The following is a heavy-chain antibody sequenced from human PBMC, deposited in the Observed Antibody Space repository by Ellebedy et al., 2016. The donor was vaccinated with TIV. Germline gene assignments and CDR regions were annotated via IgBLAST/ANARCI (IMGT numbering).Heavy chain of an antibody. D-gene: IGHD1-26*01. CDR3: GRGLLGNGWDTLDV. V-gene: IGHV3-7*01. Sequence: GESLKISCAASGFSFGRYWMDWVRQAPGKGLQWVGNINEEGTEKSYTDSVRGRFTIPRDNAKNSMYLQMNGLRDEDAAVYFCGRGLLGNGWDTLDVWGKGTTVSVSS. CDR2: INEEGTEK. CDR1: GFSFGRYW. J-gene: IGHJ6*04.